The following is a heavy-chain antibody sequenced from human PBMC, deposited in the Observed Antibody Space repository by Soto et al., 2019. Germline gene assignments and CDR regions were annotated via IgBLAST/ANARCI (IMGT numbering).Heavy chain of an antibody. CDR3: ARDLEYYDILTGYTATYAFDI. D-gene: IGHD3-9*01. CDR1: GFTFSYYY. V-gene: IGHV3-11*06. CDR2: ISSSSSYT. J-gene: IGHJ3*02. Sequence: PGGSLRLSCAASGFTFSYYYMSWIRQSPGKGLEWVSYISSSSSYTNYADSVKGRFTISRDNAKNSLYLQMNSLRAEDTAVYYCARDLEYYDILTGYTATYAFDIWGQGTMVTVSS.